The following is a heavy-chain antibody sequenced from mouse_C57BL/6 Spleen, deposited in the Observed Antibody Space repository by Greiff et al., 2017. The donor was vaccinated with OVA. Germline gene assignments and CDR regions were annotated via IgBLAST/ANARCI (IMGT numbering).Heavy chain of an antibody. D-gene: IGHD2-4*01. CDR1: GFSLTSYG. V-gene: IGHV2-5*01. CDR3: AKNGDDYDEVDY. Sequence: VMLVESGPGLVQPSQSLSITCTVSGFSLTSYGVHWVRQSPGKGLEWLGVIWRGGSTDYNAAFMSRLSITKDNSKSQVFFKMNSLQADDTAIYYCAKNGDDYDEVDYWGQGTSVTVSS. CDR2: IWRGGST. J-gene: IGHJ4*01.